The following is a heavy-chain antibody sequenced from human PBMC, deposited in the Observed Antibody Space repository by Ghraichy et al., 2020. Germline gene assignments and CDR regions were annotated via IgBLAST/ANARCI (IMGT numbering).Heavy chain of an antibody. Sequence: GGSLRLSCAGSGFSFSDYWMSWVRQAPGQGLEWVAAISGDESAKDYLDSVRGRFTISRDNAKNSLFLQMSGLRAEDTAVYYCARVYGSYDYGDNWGQGTLVTVSS. CDR3: ARVYGSYDYGDN. J-gene: IGHJ4*02. D-gene: IGHD4/OR15-4a*01. CDR2: ISGDESAK. CDR1: GFSFSDYW. V-gene: IGHV3-7*01.